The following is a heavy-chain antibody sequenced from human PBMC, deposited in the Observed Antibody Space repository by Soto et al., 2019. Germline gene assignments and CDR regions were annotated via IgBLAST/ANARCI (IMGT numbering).Heavy chain of an antibody. CDR2: ISSSSSYI. Sequence: GGALRLSCAASGFTCSSYSMNWVRQAPGKGLEWVSSISSSSSYIYYADSVKGRFTISRDNAKNSLYLQMNSLRAEDTAVYYCARDLSSRGLYYYYYGMDVWGQGTTVTVSS. V-gene: IGHV3-21*01. CDR1: GFTCSSYS. CDR3: ARDLSSRGLYYYYYGMDV. D-gene: IGHD6-13*01. J-gene: IGHJ6*02.